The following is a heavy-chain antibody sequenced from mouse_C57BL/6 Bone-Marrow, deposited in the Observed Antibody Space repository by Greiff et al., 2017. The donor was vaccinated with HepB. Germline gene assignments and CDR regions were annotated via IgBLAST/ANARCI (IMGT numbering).Heavy chain of an antibody. CDR3: ARGYDYDNAY. D-gene: IGHD2-4*01. CDR1: GFPFSDYG. CDR2: ISSGSSTI. V-gene: IGHV5-17*01. Sequence: EVKLVESGGGLVKPGGSLKLSCAASGFPFSDYGMHWVRQAPEKGLEWVAYISSGSSTIYYADTVKGRFTISRDNAKNTLFLQMTSLRSEDTAMYYCARGYDYDNAYWGQGTLVTVSA. J-gene: IGHJ3*01.